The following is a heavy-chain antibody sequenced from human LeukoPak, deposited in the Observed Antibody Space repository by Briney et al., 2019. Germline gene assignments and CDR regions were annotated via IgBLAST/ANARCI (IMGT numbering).Heavy chain of an antibody. V-gene: IGHV5-51*01. CDR3: ARAEYYYGSGSPPGDY. Sequence: GESLKISCKDSGYMFTKYWIGWVRQMPGKGLEWMGIIYPGDSDTRYSPSFQGQVTISADKSISTAYLQWSSLKASDTAMYYCARAEYYYGSGSPPGDYWGQGTLVTVSS. D-gene: IGHD3-10*01. CDR2: IYPGDSDT. J-gene: IGHJ4*02. CDR1: GYMFTKYW.